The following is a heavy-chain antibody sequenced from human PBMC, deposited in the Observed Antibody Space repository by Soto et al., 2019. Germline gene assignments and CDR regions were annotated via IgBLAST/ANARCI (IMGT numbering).Heavy chain of an antibody. V-gene: IGHV3-30*18. CDR1: GFTFSSYG. CDR3: AEDDCSGGSCYGAFDI. CDR2: ISYDGSNK. Sequence: QVQLVESGGGVVQPGRSLRLSCAASGFTFSSYGMHWVRQAPGKGLEWVAVISYDGSNKYYADSVKGRFTISRDNSKNTLYLQMNSLRAEDTAVYYCAEDDCSGGSCYGAFDIWGQGTMVTVSS. J-gene: IGHJ3*02. D-gene: IGHD2-15*01.